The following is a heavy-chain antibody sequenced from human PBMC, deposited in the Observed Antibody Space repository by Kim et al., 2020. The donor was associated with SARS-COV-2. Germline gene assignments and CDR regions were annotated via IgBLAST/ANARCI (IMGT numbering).Heavy chain of an antibody. J-gene: IGHJ6*02. Sequence: KYYADSGKGRFTISRDNSNNTLYLQMNSLRAEDTAVYYCAREIVSYYGMDVWGQGTTVTVSS. CDR3: AREIVSYYGMDV. V-gene: IGHV3-30*01. D-gene: IGHD1-26*01. CDR2: K.